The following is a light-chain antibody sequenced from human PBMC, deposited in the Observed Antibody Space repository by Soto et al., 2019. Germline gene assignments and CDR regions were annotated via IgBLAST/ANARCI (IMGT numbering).Light chain of an antibody. CDR2: GTN. Sequence: QSVLTQPPSASGTHGQRVTISCSGGRSNIGGYNYVYWFQQYPGTAPKVLVFGTNLRPSGVPDRFSASKSGTSGSLTISGLRFDVEADYYCASWDASLRVVVFGGGHKLTVL. V-gene: IGLV1-47*02. CDR1: RSNIGGYNY. CDR3: ASWDASLRVVV. J-gene: IGLJ2*01.